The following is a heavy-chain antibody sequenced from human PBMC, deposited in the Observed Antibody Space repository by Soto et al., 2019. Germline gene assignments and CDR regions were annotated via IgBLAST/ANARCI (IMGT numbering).Heavy chain of an antibody. CDR2: IIPIFGTA. CDR3: ARGGVDGPFDY. D-gene: IGHD3-10*01. J-gene: IGHJ4*02. Sequence: ASVKVACKATGGTFSSYAISWVRQAPGEGLEWMGGIIPIFGTANDAQKFQGRVTITADESTSTAYMELSSLRSEHTAAYYCARGGVDGPFDYWGKRTLVSVSS. V-gene: IGHV1-69*13. CDR1: GGTFSSYA.